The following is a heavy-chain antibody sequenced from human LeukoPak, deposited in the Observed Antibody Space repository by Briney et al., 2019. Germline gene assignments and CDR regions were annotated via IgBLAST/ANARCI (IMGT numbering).Heavy chain of an antibody. V-gene: IGHV3-30*02. D-gene: IGHD5-12*01. J-gene: IGHJ6*03. Sequence: QPGGSLRLSCAASGFTFTSYGMHWVRQAPGKGLEWVGFIRYDGSNKYYGDSVKGRFTISRDNSKNTLYLQMNSLRAEDTVVYYCAKDGEGYSGYDQNYYYYYMDVWGKGTTVTISS. CDR1: GFTFTSYG. CDR2: IRYDGSNK. CDR3: AKDGEGYSGYDQNYYYYYMDV.